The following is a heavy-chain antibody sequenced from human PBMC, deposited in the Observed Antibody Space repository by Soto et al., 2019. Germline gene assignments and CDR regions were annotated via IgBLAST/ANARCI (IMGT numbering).Heavy chain of an antibody. CDR2: ISYDGSNK. V-gene: IGHV3-30*18. CDR3: AKDYSYGDYAFDI. J-gene: IGHJ3*02. CDR1: GFTFSSYG. D-gene: IGHD4-17*01. Sequence: GGSLRLSCAASGFTFSSYGMHWVRQAPGKGLEWVAVISYDGSNKYYADSVKGRFTISRDNSKNTLYLQMNSLRAEDTAVYYCAKDYSYGDYAFDIWGQGTMVTVSS.